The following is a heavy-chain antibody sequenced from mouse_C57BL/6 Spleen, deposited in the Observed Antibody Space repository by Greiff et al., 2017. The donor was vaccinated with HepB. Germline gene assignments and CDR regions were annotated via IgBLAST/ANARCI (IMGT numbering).Heavy chain of an antibody. J-gene: IGHJ3*01. CDR1: GYTFTSYW. V-gene: IGHV1-50*01. CDR2: IDPSDSYT. Sequence: QVQLQQPGAELVKPGASVKLSCKASGYTFTSYWMQWVKQRPGQGLEWIGEIDPSDSYTNYNQKFKGKATLTVDTSSSTAYMQLSSLTSEDSAVYYCARFSTDSSGYGGFAYWGQGTLVTVSA. CDR3: ARFSTDSSGYGGFAY. D-gene: IGHD3-2*02.